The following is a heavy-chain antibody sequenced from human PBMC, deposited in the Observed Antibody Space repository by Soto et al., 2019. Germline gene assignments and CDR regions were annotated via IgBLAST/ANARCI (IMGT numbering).Heavy chain of an antibody. J-gene: IGHJ4*02. D-gene: IGHD3-22*01. CDR3: ARQIYDSDTGPNFQYYFDS. Sequence: GESLKISCKGSGYSFAGYWITWVRQKPGKGLEWMGRIDPSDSQTYYSPSFRGHVTISVTKSITTVFLQWSSLRASDTAMYYCARQIYDSDTGPNFQYYFDSWGQGTPVTGSS. CDR1: GYSFAGYW. CDR2: IDPSDSQT. V-gene: IGHV5-10-1*01.